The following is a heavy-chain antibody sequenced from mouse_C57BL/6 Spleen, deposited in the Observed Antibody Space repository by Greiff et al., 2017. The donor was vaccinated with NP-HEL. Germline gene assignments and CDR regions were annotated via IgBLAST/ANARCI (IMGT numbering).Heavy chain of an antibody. J-gene: IGHJ3*01. D-gene: IGHD1-1*01. Sequence: VQLQQSGAELVRPGASVKLSCTASGFNIKDDYMHWVKQRPEQGLEWIGWIDPENGDTEYASKFQGKATITADTSSNTAYLQLSSLTSEDTAVYYCTSDYYGSSGWGQGTLVTVSA. CDR1: GFNIKDDY. CDR2: IDPENGDT. CDR3: TSDYYGSSG. V-gene: IGHV14-4*01.